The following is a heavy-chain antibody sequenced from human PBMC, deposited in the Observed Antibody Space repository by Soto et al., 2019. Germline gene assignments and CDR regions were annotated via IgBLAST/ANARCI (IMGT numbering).Heavy chain of an antibody. D-gene: IGHD3-3*01. CDR2: IKSKTDGGTT. CDR1: GFTFSNAW. Sequence: PGGSLRLSCAASGFTFSNAWMSWVRQAPGKGLEWVGRIKSKTDGGTTDYAAPVKGRFTISRDDSKNTLYLQMNSLKTEDTAVYYCTTFGLEWPYGMDVWGQGTTVTVSS. CDR3: TTFGLEWPYGMDV. J-gene: IGHJ6*02. V-gene: IGHV3-15*01.